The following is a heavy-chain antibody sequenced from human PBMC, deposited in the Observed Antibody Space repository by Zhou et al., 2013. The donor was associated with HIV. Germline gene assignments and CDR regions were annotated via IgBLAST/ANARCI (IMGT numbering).Heavy chain of an antibody. CDR1: GGTFSSYA. CDR3: ARAGEDLVRYCSSTSCYNPYYYYMDV. J-gene: IGHJ6*03. Sequence: QVQLVQSGAEVKKPGSSVKVSCKASGGTFSSYAISWVRQAPGQGLEWMGGIIPIFGTANYAQKFQGRVTITADESTSTAYMELSSLRSEDTAVYYCARAGEDLVRYCSSTSCYNPYYYYMDVWGQRDHGHRLL. CDR2: IIPIFGTA. V-gene: IGHV1-69*12. D-gene: IGHD2-2*02.